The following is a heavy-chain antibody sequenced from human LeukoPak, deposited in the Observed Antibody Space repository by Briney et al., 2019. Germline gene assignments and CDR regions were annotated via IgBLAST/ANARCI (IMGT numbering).Heavy chain of an antibody. CDR2: IDSGSNNI. CDR3: ARDSRRDGYNLDY. CDR1: GFTFSTYS. V-gene: IGHV3-48*01. D-gene: IGHD5-24*01. Sequence: GGSLRLSCAASGFTFSTYSMNWVRRAPGKGLEWVSDIDSGSNNIHYADSVKGRFTISRDDVKNSLYLQMDSLRAEDTAVYYCARDSRRDGYNLDYWGRGTLVTVSS. J-gene: IGHJ4*02.